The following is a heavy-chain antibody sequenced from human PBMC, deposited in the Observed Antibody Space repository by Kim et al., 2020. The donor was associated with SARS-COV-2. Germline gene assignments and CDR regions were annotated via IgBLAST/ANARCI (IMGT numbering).Heavy chain of an antibody. Sequence: GGSLRLSCAASGFTFNTYWMNWVRQAPGKGLQWVANVRQDGNEENYVDSLKGRFRISRENAKNSVYLEMSSLRVEDTAVYYCAGGNGGVITAWGQGTLVTVSS. CDR3: AGGNGGVITA. J-gene: IGHJ4*02. V-gene: IGHV3-7*01. CDR1: GFTFNTYW. CDR2: VRQDGNEE. D-gene: IGHD2-21*01.